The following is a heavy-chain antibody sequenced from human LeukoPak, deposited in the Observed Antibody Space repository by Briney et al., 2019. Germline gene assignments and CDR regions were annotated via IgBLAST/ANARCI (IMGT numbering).Heavy chain of an antibody. CDR1: GGSISSGDYY. V-gene: IGHV4-30-4*08. D-gene: IGHD3-3*01. Sequence: SETLSLTCTVSGGSISSGDYYWSWIRQPPGKGLEWIGYIYYSGSTYYNPSLKSRVTILVDTSKNQFSLKLSSVTAAGTAVYYCARAYVLRFLEWASPFDYWGQGTLVTVSS. CDR3: ARAYVLRFLEWASPFDY. CDR2: IYYSGST. J-gene: IGHJ4*02.